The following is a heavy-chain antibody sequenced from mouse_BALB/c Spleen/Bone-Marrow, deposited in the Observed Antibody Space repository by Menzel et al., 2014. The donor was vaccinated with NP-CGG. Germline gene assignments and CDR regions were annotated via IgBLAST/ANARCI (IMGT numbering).Heavy chain of an antibody. CDR3: TPHGSFAY. D-gene: IGHD1-2*01. J-gene: IGHJ3*01. V-gene: IGHV6-6*01. CDR1: GFTFSDAW. CDR2: IRTKADNHAT. Sequence: EVQGVESGGGLVQPGGSMKPSCAASGFTFSDAWMDWVRQSPEKGLEWVAEIRTKADNHATYYVESVKGRFTISRDDSKGSVYLQMNSLRAEDTGIYYCTPHGSFAYWGQGTLVTVSA.